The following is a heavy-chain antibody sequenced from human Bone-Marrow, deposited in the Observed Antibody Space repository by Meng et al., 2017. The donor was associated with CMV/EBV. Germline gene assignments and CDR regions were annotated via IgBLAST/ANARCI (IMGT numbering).Heavy chain of an antibody. CDR2: ISSSSSYI. V-gene: IGHV3-21*01. CDR1: GFTFSSYS. D-gene: IGHD3-3*01. J-gene: IGHJ4*02. CDR3: AREEGDF. Sequence: ETLSLTCAASGFTFSSYSMNWVRQAPGKGLEWVSSISSSSSYIYYADSVKGRFTISRDNAKNSLYLQVNSLRVDDTAVYYCAREEGDFWGQGTLVTVSS.